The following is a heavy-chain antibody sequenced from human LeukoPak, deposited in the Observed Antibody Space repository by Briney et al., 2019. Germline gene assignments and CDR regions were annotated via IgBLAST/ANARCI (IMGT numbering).Heavy chain of an antibody. J-gene: IGHJ3*01. V-gene: IGHV3-23*01. Sequence: GGSLRLSCVASGFIFSNYGMSWVRQVPGKGLEWVSSVRVDGHTTFYADSVKGRFTISRDNSKNTLYLQMNSLRAEDTAVYYCAIEISRLVIHAFDLWGQGTMVTVSS. CDR3: AIEISRLVIHAFDL. D-gene: IGHD3-9*01. CDR2: VRVDGHTT. CDR1: GFIFSNYG.